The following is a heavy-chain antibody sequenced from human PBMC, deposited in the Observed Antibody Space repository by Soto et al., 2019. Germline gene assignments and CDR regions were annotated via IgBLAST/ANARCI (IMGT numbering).Heavy chain of an antibody. V-gene: IGHV4-61*01. CDR3: ARAGGYNYHYDV. Sequence: SETLSLTCTVSGVSVSSGSYYWSWIRQTPGQGLEWIGYIYYTGSTKYNPSLASRVTISIETSKNQFSLKLSSATPADAAVYYCARAGGYNYHYDVWGQGTLVTVSS. J-gene: IGHJ4*01. CDR1: GVSVSSGSYY. CDR2: IYYTGST. D-gene: IGHD3-16*01.